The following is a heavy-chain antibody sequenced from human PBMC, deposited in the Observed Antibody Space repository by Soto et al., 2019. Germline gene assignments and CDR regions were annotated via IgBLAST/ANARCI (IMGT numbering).Heavy chain of an antibody. V-gene: IGHV4-31*03. Sequence: SESLSRTCTLAGGSICRGGYYWSWISQHPGKSPEWIGYIYYSRSTYYNPSLKSRFTISVDTSKNQFSLKLSSMTAADTAVYYCARASSYYDTLTGPHYYFDYRGQRTLFTASS. J-gene: IGHJ4*02. CDR3: ARASSYYDTLTGPHYYFDY. D-gene: IGHD3-9*01. CDR1: GGSICRGGYY. CDR2: IYYSRST.